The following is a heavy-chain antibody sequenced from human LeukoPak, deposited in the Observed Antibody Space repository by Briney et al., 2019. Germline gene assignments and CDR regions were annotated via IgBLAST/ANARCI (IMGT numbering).Heavy chain of an antibody. D-gene: IGHD2-2*01. CDR2: ISSSSITI. Sequence: GGSLRLSCAASGFTFSSYSMNWFRQAPGKGLEWVSYISSSSITIYYADSVKGRFTISRDNAKNSLYLQMNSLRAEDTAVYYCARGRSSIVVVPAANLDYWGQGTLVTVSS. J-gene: IGHJ4*02. CDR3: ARGRSSIVVVPAANLDY. CDR1: GFTFSSYS. V-gene: IGHV3-48*01.